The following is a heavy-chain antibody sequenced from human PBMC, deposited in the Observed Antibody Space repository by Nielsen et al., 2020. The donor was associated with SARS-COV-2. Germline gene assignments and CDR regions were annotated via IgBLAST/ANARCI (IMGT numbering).Heavy chain of an antibody. CDR1: GVTFSRHA. Sequence: GESLKTSRAAFGVTFSRHAMNWVRQAPGKGLEWVSIIGAGGDNIYYADSVKGRFTISRDNSKNTLYLQINSLRADDTAVYYCATQADGYKSPYDYWGQGTLVTVSS. CDR2: IGAGGDNI. V-gene: IGHV3-23*01. CDR3: ATQADGYKSPYDY. D-gene: IGHD3-10*01. J-gene: IGHJ4*02.